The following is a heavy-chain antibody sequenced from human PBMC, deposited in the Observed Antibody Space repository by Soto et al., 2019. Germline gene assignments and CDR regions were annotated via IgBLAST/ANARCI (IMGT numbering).Heavy chain of an antibody. D-gene: IGHD2-15*01. CDR2: IYSGGST. V-gene: IGHV3-53*01. CDR1: GFTVSSNY. CDR3: ARGRYCSGGSCYSPTNWFDP. J-gene: IGHJ5*02. Sequence: GGSLRPSCAASGFTVSSNYMSWVRQAPGKGLEWVSVIYSGGSTYYADSVKGRFTISRDNSKNTLYLQMNSLRAEDTAVYYCARGRYCSGGSCYSPTNWFDPWGQGTLVTVSS.